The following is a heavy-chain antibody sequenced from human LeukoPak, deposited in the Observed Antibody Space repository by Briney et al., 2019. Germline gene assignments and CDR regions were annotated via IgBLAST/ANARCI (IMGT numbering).Heavy chain of an antibody. V-gene: IGHV1-69*13. D-gene: IGHD4-23*01. CDR2: ITPMFGTA. CDR3: ARGWLAETTVVTPYNY. CDR1: GGTFSSHD. Sequence: ASVKVSCKASGGTFSSHDISWVRQAPGQGLEWMGGITPMFGTAVYAQKFQGRVTITAVESMGTAYMELSSLRSEDTAIYYCARGWLAETTVVTPYNYWGQGTLVTVSS. J-gene: IGHJ4*02.